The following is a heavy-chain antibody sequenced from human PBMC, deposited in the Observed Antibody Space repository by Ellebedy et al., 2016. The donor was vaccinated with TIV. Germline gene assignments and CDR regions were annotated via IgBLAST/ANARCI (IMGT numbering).Heavy chain of an antibody. CDR1: GGSISPYY. Sequence: MPSETLSLTCTVSGGSISPYYWSWIRQPPGKGLEWIGYISYSGSTNYNPSLQSRVTISVDTSKNQFSLKLTSVTAAETAVYYCAREGDEEWFGELWYFDLWGRGTLVTVSS. CDR3: AREGDEEWFGELWYFDL. J-gene: IGHJ2*01. V-gene: IGHV4-59*01. D-gene: IGHD3-10*01. CDR2: ISYSGST.